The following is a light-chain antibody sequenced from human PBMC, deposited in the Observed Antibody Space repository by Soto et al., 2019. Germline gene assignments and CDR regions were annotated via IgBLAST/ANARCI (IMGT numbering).Light chain of an antibody. Sequence: DIVMTQSPLSLPVTPGEPASISCRSSQSLLHSNGYNYLDWYLQKPGQSPQLLIYLGSNRASGVPDRFSGSVSGTDFTLKISRVEAEDVGVYYCMQARQTPWTFGQGTKVEIK. J-gene: IGKJ1*01. V-gene: IGKV2-28*01. CDR1: QSLLHSNGYNY. CDR3: MQARQTPWT. CDR2: LGS.